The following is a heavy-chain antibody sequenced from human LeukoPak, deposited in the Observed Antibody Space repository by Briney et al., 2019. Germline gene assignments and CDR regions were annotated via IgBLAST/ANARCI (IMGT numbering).Heavy chain of an antibody. Sequence: SETLSLTCIVSGGSISSYYWSWIRQPPGKGLEWIRYIYYSGSTNYNPSLKSRVTISVDTSKNQFSLKLSSVTAADTAVYYCARVAGYSYGHDYWGQGTLVTVSS. V-gene: IGHV4-59*01. CDR1: GGSISSYY. CDR2: IYYSGST. J-gene: IGHJ4*02. D-gene: IGHD5-18*01. CDR3: ARVAGYSYGHDY.